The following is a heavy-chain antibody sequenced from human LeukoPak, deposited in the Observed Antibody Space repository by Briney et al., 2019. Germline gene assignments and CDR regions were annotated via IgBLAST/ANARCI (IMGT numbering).Heavy chain of an antibody. D-gene: IGHD4-23*01. J-gene: IGHJ5*02. Sequence: SETLSLTCTVSGGSISSGGYYWSWIRQHPGKGLEWIGYIYYSGSTYYNPSLKSRVTISVDTSKNQFSLKLSSVTAADTAVYYCARTVGNWFDPWGQGTLVTVSS. V-gene: IGHV4-31*03. CDR2: IYYSGST. CDR3: ARTVGNWFDP. CDR1: GGSISSGGYY.